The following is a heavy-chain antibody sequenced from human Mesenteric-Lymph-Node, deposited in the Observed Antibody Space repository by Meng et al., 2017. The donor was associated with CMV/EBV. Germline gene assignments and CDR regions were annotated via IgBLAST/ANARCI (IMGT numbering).Heavy chain of an antibody. CDR2: IYYSGST. CDR3: ARGVVPAAARAFDI. Sequence: GSLRLSCTVSGGSISSSSYYWGWIRQPPGKGLEWIGSIYYSGSTYYNPSLKSRVTISVDTSKNQFSLKLSSVTVADTAVYYCARGVVPAAARAFDIWGQGTMVTVSS. V-gene: IGHV4-39*07. J-gene: IGHJ3*02. CDR1: GGSISSSSYY. D-gene: IGHD2-2*01.